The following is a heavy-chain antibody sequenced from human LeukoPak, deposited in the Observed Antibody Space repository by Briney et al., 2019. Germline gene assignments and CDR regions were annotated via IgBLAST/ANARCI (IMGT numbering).Heavy chain of an antibody. CDR3: ARGTDTKPFWSGYWVDV. D-gene: IGHD3-3*01. V-gene: IGHV3-30*03. J-gene: IGHJ6*02. Sequence: GGSLRLSCAASGFTFSSSAMLWVRQAPGKGLEWVAVISYDESNKYYADSVKGRFTISRDNSKNTLYLQMNSLRAEDTAVYYCARGTDTKPFWSGYWVDVWGQGTTVTVSS. CDR2: ISYDESNK. CDR1: GFTFSSSA.